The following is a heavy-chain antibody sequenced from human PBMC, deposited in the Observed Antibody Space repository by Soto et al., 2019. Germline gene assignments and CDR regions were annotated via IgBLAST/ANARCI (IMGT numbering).Heavy chain of an antibody. Sequence: GGSLRLSCAASGFTFSSYAMSWVRQAPGKGLEWVSAISGSGGSTYYADSVKGRFTISRDNSKNTLYLQMNSLRAEDTAVYYCAKLKYCSSTSCYGGVDYWGQGTLVTVSS. J-gene: IGHJ4*02. CDR3: AKLKYCSSTSCYGGVDY. D-gene: IGHD2-2*01. V-gene: IGHV3-23*01. CDR1: GFTFSSYA. CDR2: ISGSGGST.